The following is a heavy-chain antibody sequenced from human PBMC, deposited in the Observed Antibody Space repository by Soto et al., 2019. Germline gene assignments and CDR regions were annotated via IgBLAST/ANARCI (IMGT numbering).Heavy chain of an antibody. D-gene: IGHD3-10*01. CDR1: GGSISDFY. Sequence: PSETLSLTCTVSGGSISDFYWSWIRQPPGKGLEWIAYVYYSGATNYNPSLKSRVTMSVDTSKNQFSLRLSSVTAADTAVYYCVSGWAFDYWGQGALVTVYS. J-gene: IGHJ4*02. CDR2: VYYSGAT. CDR3: VSGWAFDY. V-gene: IGHV4-59*01.